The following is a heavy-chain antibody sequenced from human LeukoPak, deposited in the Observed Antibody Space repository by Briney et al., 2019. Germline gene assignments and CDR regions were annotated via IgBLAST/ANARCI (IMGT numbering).Heavy chain of an antibody. J-gene: IGHJ3*02. CDR1: GYTFTGYY. CDR3: ARSGRERTTVSRGRLPISDNTHEEHDAFDI. D-gene: IGHD4-17*01. Sequence: ASVKVSCKASGYTFTGYYMHWVRQAPGQGLEWMGWINPNSGGTNYAQKFKGRVTMTRDTSISTAYMELSRLRSDDTAVYYCARSGRERTTVSRGRLPISDNTHEEHDAFDIWGQGTMVTVSS. V-gene: IGHV1-2*02. CDR2: INPNSGGT.